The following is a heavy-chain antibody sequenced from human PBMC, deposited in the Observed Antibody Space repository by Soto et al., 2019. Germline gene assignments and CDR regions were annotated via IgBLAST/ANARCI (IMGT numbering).Heavy chain of an antibody. CDR1: GFTFSSYA. D-gene: IGHD3-22*01. CDR2: ISGSGGST. J-gene: IGHJ4*02. V-gene: IGHV3-23*01. Sequence: GSLRLSCAASGFTFSSYAMSWVRQAPGKGLEWVSAISGSGGSTYYADSVKGRFTISRDNSKNTLYLQMNSLRAEDTAVYYCAKVGPFDYYDSSGHYYFDYWGQGTLVTVSS. CDR3: AKVGPFDYYDSSGHYYFDY.